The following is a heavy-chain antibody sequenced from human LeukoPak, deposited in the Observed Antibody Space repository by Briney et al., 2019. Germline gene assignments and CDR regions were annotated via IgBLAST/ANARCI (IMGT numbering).Heavy chain of an antibody. CDR2: IIPIFGTA. D-gene: IGHD6-19*01. CDR1: GGTFSSYA. CDR3: ASIYIAVAREYDAFDI. J-gene: IGHJ3*02. Sequence: SVKVSCKASGGTFSSYAISWVRQAPGQGLEWMGGIIPIFGTANYAQKFQGRVTITADESTSTAYMELSSLRSDDTAVYYCASIYIAVAREYDAFDIWGQGTMVTVSS. V-gene: IGHV1-69*13.